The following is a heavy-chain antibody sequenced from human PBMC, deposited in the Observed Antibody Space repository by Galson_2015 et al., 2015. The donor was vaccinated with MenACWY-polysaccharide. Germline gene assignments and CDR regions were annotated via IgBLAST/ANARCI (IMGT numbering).Heavy chain of an antibody. CDR3: AREEGGTTVGGMDV. Sequence: LRLSCAASGFTFDDYAMHWVRQAPGKGLEWVSGISWNSGSIGYADSVKGRFTISRDNAKNSLYLQMNSLRAEDTALYYCAREEGGTTVGGMDVWGQGTTVTVSS. D-gene: IGHD1-7*01. CDR1: GFTFDDYA. CDR2: ISWNSGSI. V-gene: IGHV3-9*01. J-gene: IGHJ6*02.